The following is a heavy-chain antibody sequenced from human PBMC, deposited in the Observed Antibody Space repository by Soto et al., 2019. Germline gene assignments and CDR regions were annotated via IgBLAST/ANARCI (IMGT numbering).Heavy chain of an antibody. CDR2: IKPAIGSA. CDR1: GDIFTTYA. Sequence: QVQVVQSGAEVKEPGSSVKVSCKASGDIFTTYAINWVRQAPGQGLVWMGGIKPAIGSANYAPTFQGRLTIIADDLTATAYMDLTSLTSEDTAVYYCARGLLVGHETVDYWGQGTLVTVSS. J-gene: IGHJ4*02. CDR3: ARGLLVGHETVDY. V-gene: IGHV1-69*01. D-gene: IGHD1-26*01.